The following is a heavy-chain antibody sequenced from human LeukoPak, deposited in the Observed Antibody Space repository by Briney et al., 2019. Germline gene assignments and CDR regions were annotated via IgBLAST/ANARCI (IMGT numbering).Heavy chain of an antibody. V-gene: IGHV3-48*04. CDR3: ARASGGGATYYYYGMDV. D-gene: IGHD1-26*01. Sequence: PGGSLRLSCAASGFTFSSYSMNWVRQAPGKGLEWVSYISSSSYTTYSSESVQGRFTISRDNAENSLYLQMDSLRVEDTAVYYCARASGGGATYYYYGMDVWGQGTTVIVSS. CDR2: ISSSSYTT. CDR1: GFTFSSYS. J-gene: IGHJ6*02.